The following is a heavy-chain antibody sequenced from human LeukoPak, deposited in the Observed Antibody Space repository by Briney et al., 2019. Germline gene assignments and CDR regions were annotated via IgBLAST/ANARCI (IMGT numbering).Heavy chain of an antibody. D-gene: IGHD3-3*01. Sequence: GGSLRLSCAASGFTFSSYAMSWVRQAPGKGLEWVSAISGSGGSTYYADSVKGRFTISRDNSKNTLYLQMNSLRAEGTAVNYCAKYVRSGYYPSDWFDPWGEGTLVTVRS. CDR1: GFTFSSYA. V-gene: IGHV3-23*01. J-gene: IGHJ5*02. CDR2: ISGSGGST. CDR3: AKYVRSGYYPSDWFDP.